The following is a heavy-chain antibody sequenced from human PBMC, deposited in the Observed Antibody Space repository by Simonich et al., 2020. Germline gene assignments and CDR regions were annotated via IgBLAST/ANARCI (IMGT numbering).Heavy chain of an antibody. V-gene: IGHV3-48*01. CDR1: GFTFSRYS. Sequence: EVQLVESGGGLVQPGGSLRLSCAASGFTFSRYSMNWVRQAPGKGREWVSYISSSSSNIDYADTVKGRVTIDRDNAKNSLYLQMNSLRAAGTAVYYCAGDSSYYAFDIWGQGTMVTVSS. CDR2: ISSSSSNI. J-gene: IGHJ3*02. D-gene: IGHD5-12*01. CDR3: AGDSSYYAFDI.